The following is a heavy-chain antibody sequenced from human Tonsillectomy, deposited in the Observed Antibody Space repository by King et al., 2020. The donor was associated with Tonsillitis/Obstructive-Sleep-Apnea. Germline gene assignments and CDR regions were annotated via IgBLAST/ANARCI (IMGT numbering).Heavy chain of an antibody. V-gene: IGHV3-21*01. CDR3: ARDLGYCSSTSCYTPLTFDY. D-gene: IGHD2-2*02. J-gene: IGHJ4*02. CDR2: ISSSSSYI. Sequence: EVQLVESGGGLVKPGGSLRLPCAASGFTFSSYSMNWVRQAPGKGLDWVSSISSSSSYIYYADSGKGRFTISRANAKNSLYLQMNSLRAEDTAVYYCARDLGYCSSTSCYTPLTFDYWGQGTLVTVSS. CDR1: GFTFSSYS.